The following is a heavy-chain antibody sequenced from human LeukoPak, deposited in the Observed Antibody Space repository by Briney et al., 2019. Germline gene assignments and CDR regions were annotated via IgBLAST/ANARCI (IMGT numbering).Heavy chain of an antibody. D-gene: IGHD3-22*01. CDR3: AREDDSSGYYNY. Sequence: SESLSLTCTVSGGSISSYYWSWIRQPAGKGLEWIGRIYTSGSTNYNPSLKSRVTMSVDTSKNQFSLKLSSVTAADTAVYYCAREDDSSGYYNYWGQGTLVTVSS. J-gene: IGHJ4*02. CDR1: GGSISSYY. CDR2: IYTSGST. V-gene: IGHV4-4*07.